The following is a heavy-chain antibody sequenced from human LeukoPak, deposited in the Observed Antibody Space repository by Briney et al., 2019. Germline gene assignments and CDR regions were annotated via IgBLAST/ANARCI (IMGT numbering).Heavy chain of an antibody. V-gene: IGHV4-30-2*01. CDR1: GVSISSGGYY. CDR2: IYHSGST. J-gene: IGHJ4*02. D-gene: IGHD4-11*01. Sequence: SETLSLTCTVSGVSISSGGYYWSWIRQPPGKGLEWIGYIYHSGSTYYNPSLKSRVTISVDRSKNQFSLKLSSVTAADTAVYYCARAQTPSNYFDYWGQGTLVTVSS. CDR3: ARAQTPSNYFDY.